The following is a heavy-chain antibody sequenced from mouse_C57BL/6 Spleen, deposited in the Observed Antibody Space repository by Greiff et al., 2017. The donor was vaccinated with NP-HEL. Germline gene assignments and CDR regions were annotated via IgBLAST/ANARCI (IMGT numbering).Heavy chain of an antibody. V-gene: IGHV1-64*01. CDR3: ARPAVATDAMDY. CDR2: IHPNSGST. CDR1: GYTFTSYW. Sequence: QVQLQQPGAELVKPGASVKLSCKASGYTFTSYWMHWVKQRPGQGLEWIGMIHPNSGSTNYNEKFKSKATLTVDKSSSTAYMQLSSLTSEDSAVYYCARPAVATDAMDYWGQGTSVTVSS. J-gene: IGHJ4*01. D-gene: IGHD1-1*01.